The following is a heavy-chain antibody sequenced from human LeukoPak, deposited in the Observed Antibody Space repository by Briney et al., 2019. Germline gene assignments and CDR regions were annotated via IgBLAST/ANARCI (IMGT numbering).Heavy chain of an antibody. CDR2: ISYDGSNK. V-gene: IGHV3-30*04. CDR1: GFTFSSYA. CDR3: ARVGIAAAGTRVYFQH. D-gene: IGHD6-13*01. Sequence: GRSLRLSCAASGFTFSSYAMHWVRHAPGKGLEWVAVISYDGSNKYYADSVKGRFTISRDNSKNTLYLQMNSLRAEDTAVYYCARVGIAAAGTRVYFQHWGQGTLVTVSS. J-gene: IGHJ1*01.